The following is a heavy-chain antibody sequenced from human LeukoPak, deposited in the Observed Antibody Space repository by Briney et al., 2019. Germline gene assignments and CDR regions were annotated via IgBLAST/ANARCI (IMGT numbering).Heavy chain of an antibody. J-gene: IGHJ6*02. CDR2: IYPGDSDT. V-gene: IGHV5-51*01. CDR3: ARQASTITMVRGVINYYCYGMDV. Sequence: GESLKISCKGSGYSFTSYWIGWVRQMPGKGLEWMGIIYPGDSDTRYSPSFQGQVTISADKSISTAYLQWSSLKASDTAMYYCARQASTITMVRGVINYYCYGMDVWGQGTTVTVSS. D-gene: IGHD3-10*01. CDR1: GYSFTSYW.